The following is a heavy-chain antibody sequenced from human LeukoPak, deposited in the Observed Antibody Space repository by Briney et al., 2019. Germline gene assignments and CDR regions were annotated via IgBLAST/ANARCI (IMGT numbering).Heavy chain of an antibody. CDR2: ISYDGSNK. Sequence: TGGSLRLSCAASGFTFSNAWMSWVRQAPGKGLEWVAVISYDGSNKYYADSVKGRFTISRDNSKNTLYLQMNSLRAEDTAVYYCARGLTEGYCSSTSCYPWFDPWGQGTLVTVSS. CDR1: GFTFSNAW. D-gene: IGHD2-2*01. J-gene: IGHJ5*02. CDR3: ARGLTEGYCSSTSCYPWFDP. V-gene: IGHV3-30-3*01.